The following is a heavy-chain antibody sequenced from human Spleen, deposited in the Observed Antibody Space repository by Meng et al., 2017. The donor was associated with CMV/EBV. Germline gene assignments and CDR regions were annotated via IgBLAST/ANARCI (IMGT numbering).Heavy chain of an antibody. V-gene: IGHV4-39*01. Sequence: SGDSINITSAFWGWIRQPPGKGLEWIGSIYYSGSTYYNPSLKSRVTISVDTSKNQFSLKLGSVTAADTAVYYCARNPWEQAYYFDYWGQGTLVTVSS. D-gene: IGHD1-26*01. CDR1: GDSINITSAF. CDR3: ARNPWEQAYYFDY. CDR2: IYYSGST. J-gene: IGHJ4*02.